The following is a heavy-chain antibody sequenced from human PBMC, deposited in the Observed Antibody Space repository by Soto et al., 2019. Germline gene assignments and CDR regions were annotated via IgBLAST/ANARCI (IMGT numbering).Heavy chain of an antibody. J-gene: IGHJ6*02. CDR2: IIPIFATT. CDR3: ARDHTILGVVNHYGMDV. V-gene: IGHV1-69*13. CDR1: GGTFRSYG. D-gene: IGHD3-3*01. Sequence: SVKVSCKASGGTFRSYGISWVRQAPGQGLEWMGGIIPIFATTNYAQKFQGRVTITADVSTSTAYMELSSLRSEDTGVYYCARDHTILGVVNHYGMDVWGQGTTVTVSS.